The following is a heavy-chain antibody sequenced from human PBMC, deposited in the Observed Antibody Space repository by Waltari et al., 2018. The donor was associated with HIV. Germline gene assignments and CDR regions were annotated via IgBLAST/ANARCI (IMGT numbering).Heavy chain of an antibody. D-gene: IGHD3-16*02. CDR2: ITRYSANT. J-gene: IGHJ4*02. CDR1: GYTFLNYH. Sequence: QIRLFQSGHEVRKPGDSVTVSCKTSGYTFLNYHVPGVRQSLGQRPEWMGGITRYSANTNYTRESQGRVTLTTDAAASIAYLQLRDLRVDDTAIYFCTRGHIWGSYRYFDYWGPGTRVTVS. CDR3: TRGHIWGSYRYFDY. V-gene: IGHV1-18*01.